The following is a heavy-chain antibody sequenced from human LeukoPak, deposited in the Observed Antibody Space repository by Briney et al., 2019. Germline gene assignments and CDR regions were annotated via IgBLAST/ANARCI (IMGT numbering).Heavy chain of an antibody. CDR3: ARDLVASWVAAAGTGWFDP. Sequence: SETLSLTCAVSGGSISSSNWWSWVRQPPGKGLEWIGEIYHSGSTNYNPSLKSRVTISVDKSKNQFSLKLSSVTAADTAVYYCARDLVASWVAAAGTGWFDPWGQGTLVTVSS. J-gene: IGHJ5*02. D-gene: IGHD6-13*01. CDR2: IYHSGST. CDR1: GGSISSSNW. V-gene: IGHV4-4*02.